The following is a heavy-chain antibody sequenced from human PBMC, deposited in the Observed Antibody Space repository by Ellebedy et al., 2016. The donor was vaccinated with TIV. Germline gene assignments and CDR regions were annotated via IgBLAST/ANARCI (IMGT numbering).Heavy chain of an antibody. CDR2: ISAYNGNT. Sequence: AASVKVSCKASGYSFTSYGISWVRQAPGQGLEWMGWISAYNGNTKYIAKLQGRVTMTTDTSKSTVYLELRSLKSDDTAVYYCARDNSIGYRSTWWDKADYYYMDVWGKGTTVTVSS. CDR1: GYSFTSYG. CDR3: ARDNSIGYRSTWWDKADYYYMDV. D-gene: IGHD6-6*01. V-gene: IGHV1-18*01. J-gene: IGHJ6*03.